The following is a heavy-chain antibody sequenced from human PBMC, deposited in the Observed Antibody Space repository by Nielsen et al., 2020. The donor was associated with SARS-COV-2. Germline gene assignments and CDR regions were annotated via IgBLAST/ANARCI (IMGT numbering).Heavy chain of an antibody. Sequence: GESLKISCAASGFTFSSYWMHWVRQAPGKGLVWVSRINSDGSSTSYADSVKGRFTISRDNAKNTPYLQMNSLRAENTAVYYCARDGWDSSGYYSLPFDYWGQGTLVTVSS. J-gene: IGHJ4*02. CDR1: GFTFSSYW. CDR2: INSDGSST. D-gene: IGHD3-22*01. V-gene: IGHV3-74*01. CDR3: ARDGWDSSGYYSLPFDY.